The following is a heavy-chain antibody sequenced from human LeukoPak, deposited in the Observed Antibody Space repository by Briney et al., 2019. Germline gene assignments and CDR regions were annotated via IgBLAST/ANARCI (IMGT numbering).Heavy chain of an antibody. CDR2: ISGSGGNT. CDR3: ANKPAGFDP. CDR1: GFTFSNYA. D-gene: IGHD1-14*01. Sequence: GGSLRLSCAASGFTFSNYAMNWVRQAPGKGLEWVSGISGSGGNTYYADSVKGHFTISRDNSKNTLYVQMNSLRAEDTAVYYCANKPAGFDPWGQGTLVTVSS. J-gene: IGHJ5*02. V-gene: IGHV3-23*01.